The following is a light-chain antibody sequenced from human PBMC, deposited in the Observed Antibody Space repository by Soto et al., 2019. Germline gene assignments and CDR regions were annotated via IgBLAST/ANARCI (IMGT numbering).Light chain of an antibody. CDR1: SSNVGSYNY. J-gene: IGLJ2*01. Sequence: QSVLTQPPSASGSPGQSVTISCTGTSSNVGSYNYVSWYQQHPDKAPKLMIYEVSKRPSGVPGRFSGSKSGNTASLTVSGLQVEDEADYYCITYAGISNLVFGGGTKLTVL. V-gene: IGLV2-8*01. CDR2: EVS. CDR3: ITYAGISNLV.